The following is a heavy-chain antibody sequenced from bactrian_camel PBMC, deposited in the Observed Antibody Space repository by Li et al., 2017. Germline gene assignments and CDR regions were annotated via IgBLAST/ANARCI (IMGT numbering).Heavy chain of an antibody. Sequence: HVQLVESGGGSVQAGGSLRLSCKVSGRTSVSRCLGWSRQVPGKGREGVAAIYIGDGSTLYADSLKGRFTISKDNAKNTLFLEKKNLKPEDTAMYYCAADEALTSASYYKLFAGFNNFDYNTWGQGTQVTVS. CDR3: AADEALTSASYYKLFAGFNNFDYNT. CDR1: GRTSVSRC. D-gene: IGHD2*01. J-gene: IGHJ4*01. V-gene: IGHV3S54*01. CDR2: IYIGDGST.